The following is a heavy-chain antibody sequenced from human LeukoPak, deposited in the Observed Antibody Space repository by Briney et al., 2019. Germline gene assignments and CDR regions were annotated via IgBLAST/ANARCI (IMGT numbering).Heavy chain of an antibody. CDR3: AKSNGYGLVDI. CDR2: IFYSGST. V-gene: IGHV4-39*07. D-gene: IGHD3-10*01. J-gene: IGHJ3*02. Sequence: SETLSLTCTVSPGSIGNYYWGWIRQPPGKGLEWIGNIFYSGSTYYSPSLKSRVTISLDTSRNQFSLKLTSVTAADTAVYYCAKSNGYGLVDIWGQGTMVTVSS. CDR1: PGSIGNYY.